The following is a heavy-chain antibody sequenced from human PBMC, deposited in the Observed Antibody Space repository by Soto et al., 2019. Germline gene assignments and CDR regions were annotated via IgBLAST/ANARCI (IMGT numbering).Heavy chain of an antibody. J-gene: IGHJ4*02. CDR3: ARDSGYCDSSGPIMAFDY. Sequence: QVQLVQSGAEVKKPGSSVKVSCKASGGTFSSYAISWVRQAPGQGLEWMGGIIPIFGTANYAQKFQGRVTSTADESTSTAYMELSSLRSEDTAVYYCARDSGYCDSSGPIMAFDYWGQGTLVTVSS. V-gene: IGHV1-69*12. CDR2: IIPIFGTA. CDR1: GGTFSSYA. D-gene: IGHD3-22*01.